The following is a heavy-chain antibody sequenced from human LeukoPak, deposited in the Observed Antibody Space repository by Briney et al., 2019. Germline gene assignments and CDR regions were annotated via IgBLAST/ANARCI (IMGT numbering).Heavy chain of an antibody. J-gene: IGHJ4*02. CDR1: KRSISSYS. V-gene: IGHV4-59*01. D-gene: IGHD2-21*01. CDR2: LYKSGNT. Sequence: ASETLSLTCTVFKRSISSYSGSWLRQTPEKGLEWIGYLYKSGNTNYNPSLKSRVTISVDTAKKQFSLKVRSVTGTDTAVYYCARGGVIVRESGTNPYYFEYWGQGTLVTVSS. CDR3: ARGGVIVRESGTNPYYFEY.